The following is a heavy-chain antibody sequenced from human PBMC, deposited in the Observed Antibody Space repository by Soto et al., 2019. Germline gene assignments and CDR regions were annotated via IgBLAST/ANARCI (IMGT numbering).Heavy chain of an antibody. Sequence: RGESLKISCKGSEYTFTSYWIGWVRQMPGKGLEWMGIIYPGDSDTRYSPSFQGQVTISADKSISTAYLQWSSLKASDTAMYYCARSFFGSGSQVGFDYWGQGTLVTVSS. V-gene: IGHV5-51*01. J-gene: IGHJ4*02. CDR2: IYPGDSDT. D-gene: IGHD3-10*01. CDR3: ARSFFGSGSQVGFDY. CDR1: EYTFTSYW.